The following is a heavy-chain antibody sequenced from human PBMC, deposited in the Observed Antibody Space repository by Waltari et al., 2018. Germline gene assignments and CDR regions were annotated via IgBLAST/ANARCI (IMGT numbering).Heavy chain of an antibody. J-gene: IGHJ4*02. V-gene: IGHV4-39*01. CDR1: GDSISGSRNY. CDR2: ISYSGTT. CDR3: ARQLRFVDWIPRYFDS. D-gene: IGHD3-3*01. Sequence: QMELQESGPRLVKPSETLSLTCNVSGDSISGSRNYWAWLRQPPGKNLQWIGSISYSGTTYYNPSLKGRVAISVDTSRNQFSLNVNSVTAADTGIYYCARQLRFVDWIPRYFDSWGRGTLATVSS.